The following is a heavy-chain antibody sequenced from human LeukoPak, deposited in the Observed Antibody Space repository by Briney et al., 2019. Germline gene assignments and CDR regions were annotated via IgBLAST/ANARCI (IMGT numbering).Heavy chain of an antibody. CDR1: GGSISSYY. CDR2: IYHTGST. Sequence: SETLSLTCTVSGGSISSYYWSWIRQPPGKGLEWIANIYHTGSTNYNPSLRSRVTISIDTAKNQFSLKRTSVTAADTAVYYCARRGRNSSGWQDYLWGQGTLVTVSS. V-gene: IGHV4-59*01. J-gene: IGHJ4*02. D-gene: IGHD6-25*01. CDR3: ARRGRNSSGWQDYL.